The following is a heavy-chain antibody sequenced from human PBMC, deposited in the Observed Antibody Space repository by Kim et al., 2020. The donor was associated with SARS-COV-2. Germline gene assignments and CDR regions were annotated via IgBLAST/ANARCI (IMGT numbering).Heavy chain of an antibody. D-gene: IGHD4-17*01. V-gene: IGHV3-30*18. CDR3: AKEQYPTTVTTLIDY. CDR1: GFTFSSYG. CDR2: ISYDGSNK. J-gene: IGHJ4*02. Sequence: GGSLRLSCAASGFTFSSYGMHWVRQAPGKGLEWVAVISYDGSNKYYADSVKGRFTISRDNSKNTLYLQMNSLRAEDTAVYYCAKEQYPTTVTTLIDYWGQGTLVTVSS.